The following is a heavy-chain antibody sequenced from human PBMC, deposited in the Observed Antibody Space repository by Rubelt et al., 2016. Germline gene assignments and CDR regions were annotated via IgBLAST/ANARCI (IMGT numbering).Heavy chain of an antibody. CDR2: ISGSGGST. J-gene: IGHJ3*02. D-gene: IGHD3-22*01. CDR1: GFTFSSYA. V-gene: IGHV3-23*01. Sequence: GGSLRLSCAASGFTFSSYAMSWVRQAPGKGLEWVSAISGSGGSTYYADSVKGRFTISRDNSKNTLYLQMNSLRAEDTAVYYCAKLLYYYDTSGYLAFDIWGQGTMVTVSS. CDR3: AKLLYYYDTSGYLAFDI.